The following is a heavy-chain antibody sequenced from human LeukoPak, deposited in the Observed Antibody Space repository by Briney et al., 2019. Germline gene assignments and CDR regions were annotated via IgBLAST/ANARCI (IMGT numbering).Heavy chain of an antibody. D-gene: IGHD3-10*01. Sequence: ASVKVSCKTSGYTFTGHYMHWVRQAPGQGLEWMGWINPNSGGTNYAQKFQGRVTMTRDTSISTAYMELSRLRSDDTAVYYCARRGSLQVYYYMDVWGKGTTVTVSS. CDR3: ARRGSLQVYYYMDV. CDR1: GYTFTGHY. V-gene: IGHV1-2*02. J-gene: IGHJ6*03. CDR2: INPNSGGT.